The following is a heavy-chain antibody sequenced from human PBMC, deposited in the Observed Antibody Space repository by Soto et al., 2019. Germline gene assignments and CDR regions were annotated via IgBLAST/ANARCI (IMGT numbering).Heavy chain of an antibody. CDR2: IYSGGST. CDR3: ARVHGPYYFDY. J-gene: IGHJ4*02. CDR1: GFTVSSNY. V-gene: IGHV3-53*01. Sequence: ESLKISCAASGFTVSSNYMSWVRQAPGKGLEWVSVIYSGGSTYYADSVKGRFTISRDNSKNTLYLRMNSLRAEDTAVYYCARVHGPYYFDYWGQGTLVTVSS.